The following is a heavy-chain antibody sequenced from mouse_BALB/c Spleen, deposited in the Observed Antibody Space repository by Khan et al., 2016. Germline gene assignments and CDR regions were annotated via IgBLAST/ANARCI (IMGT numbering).Heavy chain of an antibody. CDR1: GYTFTNYG. V-gene: IGHV9-3-1*01. J-gene: IGHJ1*01. Sequence: LVESGPELKKPGKTVKISCKASGYTFTNYGMNWVKQAPGKGLKWMGWINTYSGESTYADDFKGRFAFSLETSANTAYLQINNLKNEDTATYFCERYRYYDGSSRYFDVWGAGTTVTVSS. CDR2: INTYSGES. D-gene: IGHD1-1*01. CDR3: ERYRYYDGSSRYFDV.